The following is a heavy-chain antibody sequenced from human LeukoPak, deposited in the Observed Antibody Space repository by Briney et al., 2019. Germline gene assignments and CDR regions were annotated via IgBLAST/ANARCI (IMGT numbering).Heavy chain of an antibody. CDR1: GFTFNSYA. CDR2: ISGGDNNT. V-gene: IGHV3-23*01. Sequence: PGGSLRLSCAASGFTFNSYAMSWVRQAPGKGLEWVSTISGGDNNTYYADSVKGRSTISRDNSKNTVYLQVNSLRAGDTAVYYCAKSPYDHWGQGTLVTVSS. J-gene: IGHJ4*02. CDR3: AKSPYDH.